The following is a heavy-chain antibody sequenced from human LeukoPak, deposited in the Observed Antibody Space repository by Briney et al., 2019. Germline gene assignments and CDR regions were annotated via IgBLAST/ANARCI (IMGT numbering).Heavy chain of an antibody. V-gene: IGHV3-30*18. J-gene: IGHJ4*02. CDR3: AKDHFGSGNYGYFES. Sequence: GGSLRLSCVASGFPFKSYGMHWVRQTPGKGLEWVATISHDGRNQFHGDSLQGRFTISRDNSKNTLFLEMSSLRPEDTGVYFCAKDHFGSGNYGYFESWGQGALVTVAS. D-gene: IGHD3-10*01. CDR2: ISHDGRNQ. CDR1: GFPFKSYG.